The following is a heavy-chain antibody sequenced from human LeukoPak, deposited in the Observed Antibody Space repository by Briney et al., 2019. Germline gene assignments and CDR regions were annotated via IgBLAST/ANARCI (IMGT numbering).Heavy chain of an antibody. V-gene: IGHV4-59*01. CDR3: ARGGSYFGY. CDR1: GDSISGYY. CDR2: IYYSGSL. D-gene: IGHD1-26*01. Sequence: SETLSLTCTVSGDSISGYYWSWIRQSPGKGLEWIGNIYYSGSLNYNPSLKSRVSISLDMSKNQFSLRLNSVTAADAAVYYCARGGSYFGYWGQGTLVTVSS. J-gene: IGHJ4*02.